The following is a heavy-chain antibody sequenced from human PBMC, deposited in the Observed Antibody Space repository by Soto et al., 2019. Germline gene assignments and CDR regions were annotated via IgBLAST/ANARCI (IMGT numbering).Heavy chain of an antibody. J-gene: IGHJ4*02. Sequence: GGSLRLSCAASGFTFSSYSMNWVLQAPGKGLEWVSYISSSSSTIFYTDSVKGRFTVSRDNAKNSLYLQMNSLRAEDTAVYFCARDSSGRYPAYFDYWGQGTLVTVSS. CDR1: GFTFSSYS. CDR2: ISSSSSTI. V-gene: IGHV3-48*01. D-gene: IGHD1-26*01. CDR3: ARDSSGRYPAYFDY.